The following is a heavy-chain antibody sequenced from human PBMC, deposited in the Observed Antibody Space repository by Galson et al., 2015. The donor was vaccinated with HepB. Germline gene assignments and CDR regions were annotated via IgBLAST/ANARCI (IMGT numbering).Heavy chain of an antibody. CDR1: GFTFGDYA. Sequence: SLRLSCAASGFTFGDYAMSWFRQAPGKGLEWVGFIRSKAYGGTTEYAASVKGRFTISRDDSKSIAYLQMNSLKTEDTAVYYCTSWGCSGGSCWLFDYWGQGTLVTVSS. D-gene: IGHD2-15*01. CDR3: TSWGCSGGSCWLFDY. V-gene: IGHV3-49*03. CDR2: IRSKAYGGTT. J-gene: IGHJ4*02.